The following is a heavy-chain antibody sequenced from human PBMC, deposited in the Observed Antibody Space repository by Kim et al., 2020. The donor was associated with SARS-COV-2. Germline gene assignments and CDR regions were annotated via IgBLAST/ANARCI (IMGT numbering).Heavy chain of an antibody. Sequence: SRVTISVDSSKNQFSLKLSSVTAADTAVYYCARVDFWSGIFRPPDNWFDPWGQGTLVTVSS. CDR3: ARVDFWSGIFRPPDNWFDP. J-gene: IGHJ5*02. D-gene: IGHD3-3*01. V-gene: IGHV4-59*01.